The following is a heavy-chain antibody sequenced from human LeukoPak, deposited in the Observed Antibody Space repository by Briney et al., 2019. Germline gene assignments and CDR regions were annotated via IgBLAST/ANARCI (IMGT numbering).Heavy chain of an antibody. CDR2: INHSGST. CDR1: GGSFSGYY. V-gene: IGHV4-34*01. D-gene: IGHD4-23*01. CDR3: ARGLGLRWQYFDY. J-gene: IGHJ4*02. Sequence: ASETLSLTCAVYGGSFSGYYWSWIRQPPGKGLGWIGEINHSGSTNYNPSLKSRVTISVDTSKNQFSLKLSSVTAADTAVYYCARGLGLRWQYFDYWGQGTLVTVSS.